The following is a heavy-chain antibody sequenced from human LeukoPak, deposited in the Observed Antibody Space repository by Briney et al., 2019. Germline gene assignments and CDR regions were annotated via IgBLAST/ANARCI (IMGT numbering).Heavy chain of an antibody. V-gene: IGHV4-30-2*01. CDR3: AREMWRSSSWYFAPWFDP. J-gene: IGHJ5*02. D-gene: IGHD6-13*01. CDR1: GGSISSGGYS. CDR2: IYHSGST. Sequence: SQTLSLTCAVSGGSISSGGYSWSWIRQPPGKGLEWIGYIYHSGSTYYNPSLKSRVTISVDTSKNQFSLKLSSVTAADTAVYYCAREMWRSSSWYFAPWFDPWGQGTLVTVSS.